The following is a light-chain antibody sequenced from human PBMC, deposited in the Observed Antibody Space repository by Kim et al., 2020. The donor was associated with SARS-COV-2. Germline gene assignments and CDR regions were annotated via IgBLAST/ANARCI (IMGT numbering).Light chain of an antibody. CDR2: GAS. CDR1: QSVSSN. CDR3: QQYNNWPLT. Sequence: EIVMTQSPATLSVSPGERATLSCRASQSVSSNLAWYQQKPSQAPRLLIYGASTRATGIPARFSGSGSGTELTLTISSLQSEDFAVYYCQQYNNWPLTFGGGTKVDIK. J-gene: IGKJ4*01. V-gene: IGKV3-15*01.